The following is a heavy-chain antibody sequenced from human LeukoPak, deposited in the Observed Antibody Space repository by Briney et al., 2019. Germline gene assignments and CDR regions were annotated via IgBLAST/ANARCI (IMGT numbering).Heavy chain of an antibody. CDR2: TNTNTGNP. CDR3: ARDEGITKPFVD. J-gene: IGHJ4*02. Sequence: ASVKVSCKASGYTFTSSAMNGVRQAPGQGLEYMGWTNTNTGNPTYAQGFTGRFVFSLDTSVSTAYLQISSLKTEDSAVYYCARDEGITKPFVDWGQGTLVTVSS. CDR1: GYTFTSSA. D-gene: IGHD1-14*01. V-gene: IGHV7-4-1*02.